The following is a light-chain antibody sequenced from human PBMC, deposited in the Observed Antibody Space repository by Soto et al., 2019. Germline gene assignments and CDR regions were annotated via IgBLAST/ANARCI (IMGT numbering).Light chain of an antibody. J-gene: IGKJ3*01. CDR3: QHYDNWPFS. CDR1: QTIGIN. Sequence: EIVLTQSPATLSVSPGEGATLSCRASQTIGINLAWYQQKAGQAPSLLIYGASTRASGFPPRFSGSGSGTHFTLTISSLQSEDFATYYCQHYDNWPFSFGPGTTVDFK. CDR2: GAS. V-gene: IGKV3-15*01.